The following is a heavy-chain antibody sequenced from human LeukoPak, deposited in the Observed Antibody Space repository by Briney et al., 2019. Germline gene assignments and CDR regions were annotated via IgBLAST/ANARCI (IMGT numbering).Heavy chain of an antibody. CDR3: AREGGYSCSSTSFPPEY. CDR2: INSDGSDT. CDR1: GFTFSGYW. V-gene: IGHV3-74*01. D-gene: IGHD2-2*01. Sequence: GGSLRLSCAASGFTFSGYWMHWVRQAPGKGLVWVSRINSDGSDTGYADSVKGRFTISRDNAKNTLYLQMNSLRAEDTAVYYCAREGGYSCSSTSFPPEYWGQGTLVTVSS. J-gene: IGHJ4*02.